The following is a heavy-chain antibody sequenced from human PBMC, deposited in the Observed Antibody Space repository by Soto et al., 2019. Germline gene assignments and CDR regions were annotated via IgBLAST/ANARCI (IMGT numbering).Heavy chain of an antibody. Sequence: SRGSLRLSCASSVFTFTIYEMHWVRQAPGKGLEWVAIISYDGSNKYYADSVKGRFTMSRDNSRNTLELQMDSLRVGDTAVYYCARRSTLSHHAIDVWGQGTTVTVSS. D-gene: IGHD4-4*01. J-gene: IGHJ6*02. V-gene: IGHV3-30-3*01. CDR2: ISYDGSNK. CDR3: ARRSTLSHHAIDV. CDR1: VFTFTIYE.